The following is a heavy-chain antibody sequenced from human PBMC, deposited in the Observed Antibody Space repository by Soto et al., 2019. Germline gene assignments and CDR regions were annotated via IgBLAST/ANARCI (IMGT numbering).Heavy chain of an antibody. Sequence: GGSLRLSCAASGFTFSGSAMHWVRQASGKGLEWVGRIRSKANSYATAYAASVKGRFTISRDDSKNTAYLQMNSLKTEDTAVYYCTSSGGIAARPTGGSDFDYWGQGTLVTVSS. CDR1: GFTFSGSA. D-gene: IGHD6-6*01. J-gene: IGHJ4*02. CDR3: TSSGGIAARPTGGSDFDY. V-gene: IGHV3-73*01. CDR2: IRSKANSYAT.